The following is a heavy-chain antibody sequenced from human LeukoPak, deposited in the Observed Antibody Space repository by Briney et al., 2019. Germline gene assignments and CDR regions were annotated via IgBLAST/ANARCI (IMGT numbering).Heavy chain of an antibody. CDR2: IYTSGST. Sequence: SETLSLTCTVSGGSISSYYWSWIRQPAGKGLEWIGRIYTSGSTNYNPSLKGRVTMSVDTSKNQFSLKLSSVTAADTAVYYCAREGLYNNWFDPWGQGTLVTVSS. CDR3: AREGLYNNWFDP. CDR1: GGSISSYY. D-gene: IGHD4/OR15-4a*01. J-gene: IGHJ5*02. V-gene: IGHV4-4*07.